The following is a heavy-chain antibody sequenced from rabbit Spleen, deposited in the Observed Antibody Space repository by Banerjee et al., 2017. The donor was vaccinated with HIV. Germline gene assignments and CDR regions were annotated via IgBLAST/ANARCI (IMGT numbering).Heavy chain of an antibody. CDR2: IYAGSSGSA. CDR3: ARDTGSSFPSYGMDL. J-gene: IGHJ6*01. D-gene: IGHD8-1*01. V-gene: IGHV1S45*01. Sequence: QEHLKESGGGLVQPGGSLKLSCTASGFTLSSYYMNWVRQAPGKGLEWIACIYAGSSGSAYSASWAKGRFTISKTSSTTVSLHMASLSAADTPTYFCARDTGSSFPSYGMDLWGQGPLFTVS. CDR1: GFTLSSYYM.